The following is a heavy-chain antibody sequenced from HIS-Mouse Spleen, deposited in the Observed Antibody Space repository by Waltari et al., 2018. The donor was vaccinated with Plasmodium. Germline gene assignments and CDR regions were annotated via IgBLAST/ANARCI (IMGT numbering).Heavy chain of an antibody. Sequence: QVQLVQSGAEVKKPGASVKVSCQASGYTFTGYSMHWVRQAPGQGLEWMGWINPNSGGTNYAQKFQGRVTMTRDTSISTAYMELSRLRSDDTAVYYCARGGYNYYYYYGMDVWGQGTTVTVSS. J-gene: IGHJ6*02. CDR2: INPNSGGT. V-gene: IGHV1-2*02. CDR1: GYTFTGYS. D-gene: IGHD6-25*01. CDR3: ARGGYNYYYYYGMDV.